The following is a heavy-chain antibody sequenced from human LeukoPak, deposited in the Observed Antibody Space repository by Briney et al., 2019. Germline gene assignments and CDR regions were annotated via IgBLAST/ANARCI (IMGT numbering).Heavy chain of an antibody. Sequence: SETLSLTCTVSGGSISSYYWSWIRQPPGKGLEWIGYIYYSGSTNYNPSLKGRVTISVDTSKNQLSLKLSSVTAADTAVYYCARLIDRRDGYNYVDYWGQGTLVTVSS. J-gene: IGHJ4*02. CDR2: IYYSGST. D-gene: IGHD5-24*01. V-gene: IGHV4-59*08. CDR1: GGSISSYY. CDR3: ARLIDRRDGYNYVDY.